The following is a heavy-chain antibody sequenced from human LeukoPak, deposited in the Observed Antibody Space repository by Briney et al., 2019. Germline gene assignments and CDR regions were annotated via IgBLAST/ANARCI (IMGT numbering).Heavy chain of an antibody. V-gene: IGHV3-43*02. CDR1: GFTFDDYA. Sequence: PGGSLRLSCVASGFTFDDYAMHWVRQVPGKSLEWVSLISGDGSSTSYADSVEGRFTISRDNSKNSLYLQMNSLRTEDTALYYCTKDMGAPLGWFDPWGQGTLVTVSS. D-gene: IGHD1-26*01. J-gene: IGHJ5*02. CDR3: TKDMGAPLGWFDP. CDR2: ISGDGSST.